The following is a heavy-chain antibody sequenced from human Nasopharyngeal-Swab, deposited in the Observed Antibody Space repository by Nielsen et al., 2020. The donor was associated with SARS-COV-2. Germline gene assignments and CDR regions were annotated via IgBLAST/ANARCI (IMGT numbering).Heavy chain of an antibody. D-gene: IGHD3-22*01. CDR3: ARAVITMIVVVNAFDI. Sequence: SETLSLTCTVSGGSISSGGYYWSWIRQHPGKGLEWIGYIYYSGSTYYNPSLKSRVTISVDTSKNQFSLKLSPVTAADTAVYYCARAVITMIVVVNAFDIWGQGTMVTVSS. CDR2: IYYSGST. J-gene: IGHJ3*02. V-gene: IGHV4-31*03. CDR1: GGSISSGGYY.